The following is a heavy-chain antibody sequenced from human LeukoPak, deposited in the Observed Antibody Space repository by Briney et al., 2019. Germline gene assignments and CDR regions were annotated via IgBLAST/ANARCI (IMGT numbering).Heavy chain of an antibody. CDR2: IYTSGST. D-gene: IGHD1-7*01. V-gene: IGHV4-4*07. J-gene: IGHJ6*03. CDR1: GDSISSYY. Sequence: KPSETLSLTCTVSGDSISSYYWSWIRQPAGKGLEWIGRIYTSGSTNYNPSLKSRVTMSVDTSKNQFSLKLSSVTAADTAVYYCARVGYNWNYPPYYYYMDVWGKGTTVTVSS. CDR3: ARVGYNWNYPPYYYYMDV.